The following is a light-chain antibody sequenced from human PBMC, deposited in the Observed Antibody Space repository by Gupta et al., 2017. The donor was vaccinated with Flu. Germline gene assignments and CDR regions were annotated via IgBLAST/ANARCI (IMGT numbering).Light chain of an antibody. CDR2: GAS. CDR3: QQDNNWPS. CDR1: QSVSSN. V-gene: IGKV3-15*01. Sequence: EIVMTQSPATLSVSPGERATLSCRASQSVSSNLAWYQQKPGQAPRLLIYGASTRANGITGRFSGSGSGTEFTLTSSSRQSEDFAVYYCQQDNNWPSFGQGTKLEIK. J-gene: IGKJ2*03.